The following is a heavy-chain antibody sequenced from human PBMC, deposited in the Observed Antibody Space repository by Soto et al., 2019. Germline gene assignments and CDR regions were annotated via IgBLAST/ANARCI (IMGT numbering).Heavy chain of an antibody. Sequence: PGGSLRLSCAASGFTFSSYSMNWVRQAPGKGLEWVSYISSSSSTIYYADSVKGRFTISRDNAKNSLYLKMNSLRAEDTAVYYCARERAAARPRDYFDHWGQATMVTVSS. CDR2: ISSSSSTI. CDR3: ARERAAARPRDYFDH. CDR1: GFTFSSYS. V-gene: IGHV3-48*01. D-gene: IGHD6-6*01. J-gene: IGHJ4*02.